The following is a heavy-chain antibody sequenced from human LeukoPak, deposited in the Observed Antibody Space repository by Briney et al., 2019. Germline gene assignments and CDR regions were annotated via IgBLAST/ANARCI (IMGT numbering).Heavy chain of an antibody. CDR1: GYTFTGYY. CDR2: INPNSGGT. CDR3: ARDGDLLLWFGELLYY. V-gene: IGHV1-2*02. D-gene: IGHD3-10*01. J-gene: IGHJ4*02. Sequence: ASVKVSCKASGYTFTGYYMHWVRQAPGQGLEWMGWINPNSGGTNYAQKFQGRVTMTGDTSISTAYMELSRLRSDDTAVYYCARDGDLLLWFGELLYYWGQGTLVTVSS.